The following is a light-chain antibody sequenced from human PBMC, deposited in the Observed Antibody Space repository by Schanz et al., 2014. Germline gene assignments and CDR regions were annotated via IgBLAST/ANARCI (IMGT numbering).Light chain of an antibody. CDR1: SSDVGGHDY. J-gene: IGLJ1*01. CDR3: QSYDTRLSGFYV. Sequence: QSVLTQPPSASGAPGQSVTISCTGTSSDVGGHDYVSWYQHHPGKAPKVMIYQVTKRPSGVPDRFSGSKSGNTASLTVSGLQAEDEADYYCQSYDTRLSGFYVFGTGTKLTVL. V-gene: IGLV2-8*01. CDR2: QVT.